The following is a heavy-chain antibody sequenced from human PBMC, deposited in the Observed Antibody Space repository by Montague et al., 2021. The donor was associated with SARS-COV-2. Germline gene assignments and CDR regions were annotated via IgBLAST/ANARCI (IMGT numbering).Heavy chain of an antibody. Sequence: SETLSLTCTVSHYSITYAYYWGWVRQPPGKVLEWIGNIWHGGSTYYNPSLKSRVTISVDTSKNQFSLKLTSVAAADTAVYYCARTSQYCDTTSCYLPNDRAVGGIGTTVDV. J-gene: IGHJ6*03. CDR1: HYSITYAYY. CDR3: ARTSQYCDTTSCYLPNDRAV. D-gene: IGHD2-2*01. V-gene: IGHV4-38-2*02. CDR2: IWHGGST.